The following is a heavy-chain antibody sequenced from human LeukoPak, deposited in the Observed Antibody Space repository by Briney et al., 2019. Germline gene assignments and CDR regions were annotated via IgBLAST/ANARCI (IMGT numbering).Heavy chain of an antibody. CDR1: GGSISGEY. CDR3: ARLDTIFGVAKGFDY. Sequence: SETLSLTCTVSGGSISGEYWSWMRQPPGKGLEYIGYIYYSGSTNYSPSLKSRVTISVDTSNHQFSLKLSSVTAADTAVYYCARLDTIFGVAKGFDYWGQGTLVTVSS. CDR2: IYYSGST. J-gene: IGHJ4*02. V-gene: IGHV4-59*01. D-gene: IGHD3-3*01.